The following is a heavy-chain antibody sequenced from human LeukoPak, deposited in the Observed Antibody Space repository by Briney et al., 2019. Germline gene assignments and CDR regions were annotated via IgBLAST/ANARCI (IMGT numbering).Heavy chain of an antibody. Sequence: SETLSLTCTVSGGSISSSSYYWGWIRQPPGKGLEWIGSIYYSGSTYYNPSLKSRVTISVDTSKNQFSLKLSSVTAADTAVYYCARTGTTLFYDYWGQGTLVTVSS. CDR1: GGSISSSSYY. CDR2: IYYSGST. J-gene: IGHJ4*02. D-gene: IGHD1-1*01. CDR3: ARTGTTLFYDY. V-gene: IGHV4-39*01.